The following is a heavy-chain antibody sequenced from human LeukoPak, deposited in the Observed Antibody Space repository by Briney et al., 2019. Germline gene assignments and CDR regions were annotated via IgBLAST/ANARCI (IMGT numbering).Heavy chain of an antibody. J-gene: IGHJ2*01. CDR2: IYYSGST. Sequence: TSETLSLTCTVSGGSISSGDYYWSWIRQPPGKRLEWIGYIYYSGSTYYNPSLKSRVTISVETSKNHFSLKMSPVTAADTAIYYCARAPLDCSGGSCYYWYFDLWGRGTLVTVSS. CDR3: ARAPLDCSGGSCYYWYFDL. D-gene: IGHD2-15*01. CDR1: GGSISSGDYY. V-gene: IGHV4-30-4*08.